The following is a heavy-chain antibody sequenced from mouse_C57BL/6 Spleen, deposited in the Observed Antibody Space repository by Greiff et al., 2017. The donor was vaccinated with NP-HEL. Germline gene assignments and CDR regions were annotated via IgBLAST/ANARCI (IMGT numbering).Heavy chain of an antibody. J-gene: IGHJ1*03. V-gene: IGHV15-2*01. CDR3: ARKDGGNYYSKAPSYWYFDV. Sequence: QVQLKESGSELRSPGSSVKLSCKDFDSEVFPIAYMSWVRQKPGHGFEWIGGILPSIGRTIYGEKFEDKATLDADTLSNTAYLELNSLTSEDSAIYYCARKDGGNYYSKAPSYWYFDVWGTGTTVTVSS. D-gene: IGHD2-5*01. CDR1: DSEVFPIAY. CDR2: ILPSIGRT.